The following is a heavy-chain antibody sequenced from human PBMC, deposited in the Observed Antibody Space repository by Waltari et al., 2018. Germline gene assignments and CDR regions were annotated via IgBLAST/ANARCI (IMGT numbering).Heavy chain of an antibody. D-gene: IGHD3-10*01. Sequence: EAQLVGSGGSCGQRGGCLRLSCEAPALTCRSDSMSWVRQAPGKGLESVSAISGGGGSTYYADSVKGRFTISRDNSKKTLYLQMNSLRAEDTAVYYCAKTGAPRYYYYMDVWGKGTTVTVSS. V-gene: IGHV3-23*04. CDR3: AKTGAPRYYYYMDV. CDR2: ISGGGGST. J-gene: IGHJ6*03. CDR1: ALTCRSDS.